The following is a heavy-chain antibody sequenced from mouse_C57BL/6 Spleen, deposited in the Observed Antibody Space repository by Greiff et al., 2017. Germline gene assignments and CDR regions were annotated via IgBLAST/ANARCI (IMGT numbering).Heavy chain of an antibody. CDR1: GFTFSSYA. Sequence: EVKLVESGGGLVKPGGSLTLSCAASGFTFSSYAMSWVRQTPEKRLEWVATISDGGSYTYYPDNVKGRFTISRDNAKNNLYLQMSHLKSEDTAMYDCARDYDYRAWFAYWGQGTLVTVSA. CDR2: ISDGGSYT. D-gene: IGHD2-4*01. V-gene: IGHV5-4*01. J-gene: IGHJ3*01. CDR3: ARDYDYRAWFAY.